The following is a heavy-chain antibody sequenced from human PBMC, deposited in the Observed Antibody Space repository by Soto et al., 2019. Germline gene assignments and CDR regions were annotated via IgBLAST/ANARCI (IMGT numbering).Heavy chain of an antibody. CDR1: GDSVSSNSAA. V-gene: IGHV6-1*01. J-gene: IGHJ4*01. D-gene: IGHD1-26*01. CDR2: TYYRSKWYN. CDR3: ARDKGSIVAATVFDF. Sequence: SQPFSLTCAISGDSVSSNSAAWNWIRQSPSRGLEWLGRTYYRSKWYNDYAVSVKSRIIINPDTSKNQFSLQLNSVTPEDTAVYYCARDKGSIVAATVFDFWGHRSLVTVSS.